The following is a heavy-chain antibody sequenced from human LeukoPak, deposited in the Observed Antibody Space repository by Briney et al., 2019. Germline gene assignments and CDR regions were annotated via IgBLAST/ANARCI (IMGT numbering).Heavy chain of an antibody. CDR1: GFTFSSYW. D-gene: IGHD3-22*01. CDR3: ARESYDSSGYYYGGGFDY. CDR2: IHSDAT. J-gene: IGHJ4*02. V-gene: IGHV3-74*01. Sequence: GGSLRLSCAASGFTFSSYWIHWVRQAPGKGLVWVSRIHSDATYYADSVKGRFTISRDNAKNTLYLQMNSLRAEDTAVYYCARESYDSSGYYYGGGFDYWGQGTLVTVSS.